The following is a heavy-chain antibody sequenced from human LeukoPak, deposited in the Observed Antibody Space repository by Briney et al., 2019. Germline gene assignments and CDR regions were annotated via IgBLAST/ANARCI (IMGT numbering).Heavy chain of an antibody. CDR1: GFTFSSYG. CDR2: ISYDGSNK. CDR3: AEDPNRAAAGTEGSFDY. V-gene: IGHV3-30*18. Sequence: PGRSLRLSCAASGFTFSSYGMHWVRQAPGKGLEWVAVISYDGSNKYYADSVKGRFTISRDNSKNTLYLQMNSLRAEDTAVYYCAEDPNRAAAGTEGSFDYWGQGTLVTVSS. D-gene: IGHD6-13*01. J-gene: IGHJ4*02.